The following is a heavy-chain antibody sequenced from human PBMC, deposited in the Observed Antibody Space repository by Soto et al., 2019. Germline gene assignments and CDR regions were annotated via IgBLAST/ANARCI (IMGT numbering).Heavy chain of an antibody. CDR3: ARHGPYCFAD. CDR1: GFTFSTYW. J-gene: IGHJ4*02. CDR2: IREDGGQT. Sequence: DVQLVESGGGLVQPGDSLRLSCAASGFTFSTYWMGWVRQAPGKGLEWVANIREDGGQTFYVDSVKGRFTISRDNAKNSVFLQMNSLTVEDTAMYYCARHGPYCFADRGQGTLVTISS. V-gene: IGHV3-7*01.